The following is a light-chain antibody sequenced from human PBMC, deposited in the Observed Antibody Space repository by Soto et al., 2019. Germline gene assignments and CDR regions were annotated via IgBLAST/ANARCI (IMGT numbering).Light chain of an antibody. J-gene: IGLJ1*01. CDR1: SSDVGGYNY. CDR3: SSYTTSSSYV. V-gene: IGLV2-14*01. CDR2: EVS. Sequence: QSVLTQPASVSGSPGQSITISCTGTSSDVGGYNYVSWYQQHPGKVPKLIIYEVSNRPSGVSNRFSGSKSGNTASLTISGLQAEDEADYYCSSYTTSSSYVFGAVTKVTVL.